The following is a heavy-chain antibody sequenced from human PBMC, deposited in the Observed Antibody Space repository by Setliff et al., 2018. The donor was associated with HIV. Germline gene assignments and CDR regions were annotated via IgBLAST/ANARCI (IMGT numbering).Heavy chain of an antibody. Sequence: SETLSLTCTVSGGSISSGGYYWSWIRQHPVKGLEWIGYIYHSGSTYYNPSLKSRVTISVDTFKNQFSLKLSSVTAADTAVYFCARGRGSSSGWPIDYWGQGTLVTVSS. CDR1: GGSISSGGYY. CDR3: ARGRGSSSGWPIDY. D-gene: IGHD6-25*01. CDR2: IYHSGST. V-gene: IGHV4-31*03. J-gene: IGHJ4*02.